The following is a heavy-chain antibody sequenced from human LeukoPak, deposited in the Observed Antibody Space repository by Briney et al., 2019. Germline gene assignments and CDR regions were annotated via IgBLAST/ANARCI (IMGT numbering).Heavy chain of an antibody. J-gene: IGHJ6*03. CDR1: GYTFTSYD. Sequence: ASVKVSCTASGYTFTSYDINWVRQATGQGLEWMGWMNPNSGNTGYAQKFQGRVTITRNTSISTAYMELSSLRSEDTAVYYCARGVMERRPYYYYYMDVWGKGTTVTVSS. D-gene: IGHD1-1*01. CDR2: MNPNSGNT. V-gene: IGHV1-8*03. CDR3: ARGVMERRPYYYYYMDV.